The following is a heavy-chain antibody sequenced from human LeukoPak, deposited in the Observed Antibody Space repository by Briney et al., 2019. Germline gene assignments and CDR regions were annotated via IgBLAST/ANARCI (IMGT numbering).Heavy chain of an antibody. CDR2: IYYSGST. J-gene: IGHJ6*02. D-gene: IGHD3-22*01. V-gene: IGHV4-59*08. CDR1: GGSISSYY. Sequence: KSSETLSLTCTVSGGSISSYYWSWIRQPPGKGLEWIGYIYYSGSTNYNPSLKSRVTISVDTSKNQFSLKLSSVTAADTAVYYCARTYYYDSSGSRDYYYGMDVWGQGTTVTVSS. CDR3: ARTYYYDSSGSRDYYYGMDV.